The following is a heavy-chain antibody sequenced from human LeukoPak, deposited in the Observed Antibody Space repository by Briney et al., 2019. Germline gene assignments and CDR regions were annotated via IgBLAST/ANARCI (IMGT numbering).Heavy chain of an antibody. J-gene: IGHJ4*02. V-gene: IGHV3-15*01. CDR3: TTRIAVADLFDY. Sequence: GGSLRLSCAASGFTFSNAWMSWVRQAPGKGLEWVGRIKSKTDGGTTDYAAPVKGRFTISRDDSKNTLYLQMNSLKTEDTAVYYCTTRIAVADLFDYWGQGTLVTVSS. CDR1: GFTFSNAW. D-gene: IGHD6-19*01. CDR2: IKSKTDGGTT.